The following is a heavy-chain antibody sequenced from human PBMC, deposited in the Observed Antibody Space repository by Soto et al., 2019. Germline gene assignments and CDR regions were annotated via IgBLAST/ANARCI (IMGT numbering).Heavy chain of an antibody. CDR2: IYYSGST. CDR3: ARHYHSSGWQHPSFQH. Sequence: QLQLQESGPGLVKPSETLSLTCTVSGGSISSSSYYWGWIRQPPGKGLEWIGSIYYSGSTYYNPSLKSRVTISVDTSKNQFSLKLSSVTAADRAVYYCARHYHSSGWQHPSFQHWGQGTLVTVSS. D-gene: IGHD6-19*01. V-gene: IGHV4-39*01. CDR1: GGSISSSSYY. J-gene: IGHJ1*01.